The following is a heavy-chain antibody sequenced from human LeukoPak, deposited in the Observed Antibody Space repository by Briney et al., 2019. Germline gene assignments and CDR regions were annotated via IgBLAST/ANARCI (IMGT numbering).Heavy chain of an antibody. CDR1: GDSTNAYY. CDR2: IYYTGGT. CDR3: ARVRDGPRGTHFDF. J-gene: IGHJ4*02. D-gene: IGHD3-10*01. V-gene: IGHV4-59*01. Sequence: SETLSLTCTVSGDSTNAYYWGWIRQSPGKGLQYIGYIYYTGGTRYSPSLHSRVTMSIDTSKKQFSLKLHSVNAADTAMYYCARVRDGPRGTHFDFWGQGTLVTVSS.